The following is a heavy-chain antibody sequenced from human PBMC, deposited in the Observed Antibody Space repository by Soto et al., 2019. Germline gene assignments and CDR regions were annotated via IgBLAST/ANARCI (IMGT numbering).Heavy chain of an antibody. CDR1: GFTFSDHY. J-gene: IGHJ4*02. CDR2: TRNKANSYTT. D-gene: IGHD6-19*01. V-gene: IGHV3-72*01. Sequence: QPGGSLRLSCAASGFTFSDHYVDWVRQAPGKGLEWVGRTRNKANSYTTEYAASVKGRFTISRDDSKNSLYLQMNTLKTEDTAVYYCARVGSSGWHDYWGQGTLVTV. CDR3: ARVGSSGWHDY.